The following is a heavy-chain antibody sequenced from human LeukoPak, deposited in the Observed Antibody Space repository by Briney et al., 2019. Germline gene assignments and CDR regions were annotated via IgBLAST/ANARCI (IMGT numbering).Heavy chain of an antibody. CDR3: AREHNTMIVVDGLYYFDY. J-gene: IGHJ4*02. V-gene: IGHV1-46*01. CDR2: INPSGGST. Sequence: ASVKVSCKASGYTFTSYYMHWVRQAPGQGLEWMGIINPSGGSTSYAQKFQGRVTMTRDMSTSTAYMELSSLRSEDTAVYYCAREHNTMIVVDGLYYFDYWGQGTLVTVSS. CDR1: GYTFTSYY. D-gene: IGHD3-22*01.